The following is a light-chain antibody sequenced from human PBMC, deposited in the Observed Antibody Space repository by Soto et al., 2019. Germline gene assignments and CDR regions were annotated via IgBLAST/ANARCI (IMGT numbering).Light chain of an antibody. V-gene: IGKV3-15*01. CDR3: QQYKKWPLT. Sequence: EIVMTQSPATLSVSPGGSATLSCRASQTVSSNLAWYQQKPGQPPTLLIYDVSRRASGIPARFSGSGSETDFTLTIPSLQSEDSAVYHCQQYKKWPLTFGGGTRVEIK. J-gene: IGKJ4*01. CDR2: DVS. CDR1: QTVSSN.